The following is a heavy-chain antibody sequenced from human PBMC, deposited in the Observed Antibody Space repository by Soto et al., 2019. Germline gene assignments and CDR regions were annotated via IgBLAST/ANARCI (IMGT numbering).Heavy chain of an antibody. CDR3: ARGGSSWYPFHS. D-gene: IGHD6-13*01. Sequence: QLQLQESGSGLVKPSQTLSLTCAVSGGSMSSGGYSWSWIRQAPGKGLEWIGYVYHSGTTNYNPPLKSRIIISVDRSKNQFSLNITSATAADTSVYYCARGGSSWYPFHSWGQGTLVTVSS. CDR2: VYHSGTT. J-gene: IGHJ4*02. V-gene: IGHV4-30-2*01. CDR1: GGSMSSGGYS.